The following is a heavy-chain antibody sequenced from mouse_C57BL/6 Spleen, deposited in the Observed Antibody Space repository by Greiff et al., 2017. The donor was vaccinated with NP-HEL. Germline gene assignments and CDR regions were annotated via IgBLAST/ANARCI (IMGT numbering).Heavy chain of an antibody. J-gene: IGHJ2*01. V-gene: IGHV1-69*01. CDR3: ASYYYGSSFDY. Sequence: QVQLQQPGAELVMPGASVKLSCKASGYTFTSYWMHWVKQRPGQGLEWTGEIDPSDSYTNYNQKFKGKSTLTVDKSSSTAYMQLSSLTSEDSAVYYCASYYYGSSFDYWGQGTTLTVSS. D-gene: IGHD1-1*01. CDR1: GYTFTSYW. CDR2: IDPSDSYT.